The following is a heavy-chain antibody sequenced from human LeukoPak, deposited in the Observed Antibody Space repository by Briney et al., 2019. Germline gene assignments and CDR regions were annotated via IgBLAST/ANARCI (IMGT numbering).Heavy chain of an antibody. V-gene: IGHV3-23*01. D-gene: IGHD2-2*01. CDR2: ISGSGGST. Sequence: GGSLRLSCAASGFTFSSYAMSWVRQAPGKGLEWVSVISGSGGSTYYADSVKGRFTISRDNSKNTLYLQMNSLRAEDTAVYYCAKADHCSSTSCYYFDYWGQGTLVTVSS. CDR3: AKADHCSSTSCYYFDY. J-gene: IGHJ4*02. CDR1: GFTFSSYA.